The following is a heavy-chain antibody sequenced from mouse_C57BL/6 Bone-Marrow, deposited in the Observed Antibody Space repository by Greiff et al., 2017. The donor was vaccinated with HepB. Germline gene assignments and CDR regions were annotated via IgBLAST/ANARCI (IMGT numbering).Heavy chain of an antibody. J-gene: IGHJ3*01. CDR1: GYTFTEYT. V-gene: IGHV1-62-2*01. Sequence: VQRVESGAELVKPGASVKLSCKASGYTFTEYTIHWVKQRSGQGLEWIGWFYPGSGSIKYNEKFKDKATLTADKSSSTVYMELSRLTSEDSAVYFCARHEETGSWFAYWGQGTLVTVSA. D-gene: IGHD4-1*01. CDR3: ARHEETGSWFAY. CDR2: FYPGSGSI.